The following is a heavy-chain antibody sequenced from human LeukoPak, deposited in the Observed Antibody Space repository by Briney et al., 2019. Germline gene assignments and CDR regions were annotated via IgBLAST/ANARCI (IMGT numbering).Heavy chain of an antibody. CDR2: VSYNGRT. D-gene: IGHD3-22*01. Sequence: SQTLSLTCTVAGGSLSGHYWSSIRQPPGRRREWIGYVSYNGRTNYNPSLKSRFTIPIDMSRSQFSLKWTAVNSAAPAVYSFASLLDNDISGVPDTFDVWGQGTTVIVSS. V-gene: IGHV4-59*11. CDR3: ASLLDNDISGVPDTFDV. J-gene: IGHJ3*01. CDR1: GGSLSGHY.